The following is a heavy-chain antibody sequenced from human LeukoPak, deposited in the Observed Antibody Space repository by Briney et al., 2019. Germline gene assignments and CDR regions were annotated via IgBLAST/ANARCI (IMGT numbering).Heavy chain of an antibody. V-gene: IGHV4-61*02. Sequence: PSQTLSLTCTVSGGSISSGSYYCSWIRQPAGKGLEWIGRIYTSGSTNYNPSLKSRVTISVDTSKNQFSLKLSSVSAADTAVYYCARGAYDFWSGSPPDYWGQGTLVTVSS. CDR2: IYTSGST. D-gene: IGHD3-3*01. CDR3: ARGAYDFWSGSPPDY. J-gene: IGHJ4*02. CDR1: GGSISSGSYY.